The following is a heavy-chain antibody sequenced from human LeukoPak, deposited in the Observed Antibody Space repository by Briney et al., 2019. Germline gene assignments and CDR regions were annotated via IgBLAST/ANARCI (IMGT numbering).Heavy chain of an antibody. CDR2: INPNSGGT. CDR3: AGGREGDYGSIY. V-gene: IGHV1-2*06. CDR1: GYTFTGYY. J-gene: IGHJ4*02. D-gene: IGHD4-17*01. Sequence: ASVKVSCKASGYTFTGYYMHWVRQAPGQGLEWMGRINPNSGGTNYAQKFQGRVTMTRDTSISTAYMELSRLRSDDTAVYYCAGGREGDYGSIYWGQGTLVTVSS.